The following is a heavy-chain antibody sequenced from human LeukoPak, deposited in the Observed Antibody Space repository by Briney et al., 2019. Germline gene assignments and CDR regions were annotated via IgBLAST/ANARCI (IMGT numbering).Heavy chain of an antibody. J-gene: IGHJ6*02. CDR2: TYYSGST. V-gene: IGHV4-59*01. D-gene: IGHD1/OR15-1a*01. Sequence: SETLSLTCTVSGGSISSYYWSWIRQPPGKGLEWIGYTYYSGSTNYNPSLKSRVTISVDTSKNQFSLKLSSVTAADTAVYYCARGWNTPLGMDVWGQGTTVTVSS. CDR1: GGSISSYY. CDR3: ARGWNTPLGMDV.